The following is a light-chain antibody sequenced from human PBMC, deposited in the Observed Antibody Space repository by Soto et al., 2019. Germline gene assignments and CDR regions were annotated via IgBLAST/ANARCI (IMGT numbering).Light chain of an antibody. J-gene: IGKJ4*01. CDR2: GAS. CDR3: QQYDSSPLT. CDR1: QSVSSSY. Sequence: EIVLTQSPGTLSLSPGERATLSCRVSQSVSSSYLAWYQQKPGQAPRLLIYGASSRATGIPDRFSGSGSGTDITLTISRLEPEDFAVYYCQQYDSSPLTFGGGTKVEIK. V-gene: IGKV3-20*01.